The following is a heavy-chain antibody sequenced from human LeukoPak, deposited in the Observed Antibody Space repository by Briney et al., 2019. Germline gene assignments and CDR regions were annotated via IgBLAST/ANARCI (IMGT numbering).Heavy chain of an antibody. J-gene: IGHJ5*02. D-gene: IGHD3-10*01. Sequence: ASVKVYCKDSGYTCTGSYVQWVRQAPEQGLEWMGWLNPNSGGTNYAQKFQGRVPMTRDTSISRAYMELSRLRSDDTAVYYCARRVRRGDNWFDPWGQGTLVTGSS. CDR2: LNPNSGGT. CDR1: GYTCTGSY. CDR3: ARRVRRGDNWFDP. V-gene: IGHV1-2*02.